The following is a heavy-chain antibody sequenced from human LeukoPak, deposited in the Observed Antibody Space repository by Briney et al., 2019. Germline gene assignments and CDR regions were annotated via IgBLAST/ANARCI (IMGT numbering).Heavy chain of an antibody. CDR2: ISYDGSNK. V-gene: IGHV3-30*18. Sequence: GRSLRLSCAASGFTFSSYGMRWVRQAPGKGLEWVAVISYDGSNKYYADSVKGRFTISRDNSKNTLYLQMNSLRAEDTAVYYCAKDHDVYYGSGTTDYWGQGTLVTVSS. CDR3: AKDHDVYYGSGTTDY. CDR1: GFTFSSYG. J-gene: IGHJ4*02. D-gene: IGHD3-10*01.